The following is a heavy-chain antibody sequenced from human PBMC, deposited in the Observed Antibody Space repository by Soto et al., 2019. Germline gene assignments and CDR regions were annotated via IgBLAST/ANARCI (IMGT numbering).Heavy chain of an antibody. D-gene: IGHD3-22*01. CDR3: ARLYYYDSSGYYPG. CDR2: IIPILGIA. Sequence: ASVKVSCKASGGTFSSYAISWVRQAPGQGLEWMGRIIPILGIANYAQKFQGRVTITADKSTSTAYKELSSLRSEDTAVYYCARLYYYDSSGYYPGWGQGTLVTVSS. J-gene: IGHJ4*02. CDR1: GGTFSSYA. V-gene: IGHV1-69*04.